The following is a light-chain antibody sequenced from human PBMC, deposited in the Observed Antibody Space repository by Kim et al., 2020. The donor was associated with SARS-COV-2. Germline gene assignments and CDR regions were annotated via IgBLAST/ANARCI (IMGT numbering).Light chain of an antibody. CDR1: QSISSY. Sequence: SVGDRVTITCRASQSISSYLNWYQQKPGKAPKLLIYAASSLQSGVPSRFSGSGSGTDFTLTISSLQPEDFATYYCQQSYSTPPISFGQGTRLEIK. J-gene: IGKJ5*01. CDR3: QQSYSTPPIS. V-gene: IGKV1-39*01. CDR2: AAS.